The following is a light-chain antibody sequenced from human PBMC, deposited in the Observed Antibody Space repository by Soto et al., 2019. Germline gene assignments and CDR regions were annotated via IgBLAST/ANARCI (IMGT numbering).Light chain of an antibody. V-gene: IGKV1-6*01. Sequence: AIQLTQSPSSLSASVGDRVTICCRASQGIRDDLGWYQQKPGKAPKLLIYTASNLQSGVPSRFSGSGSGTDFTLTISSLQPGDFATYYCLQDYSYPWTFGQGTKVDIK. CDR2: TAS. CDR1: QGIRDD. J-gene: IGKJ1*01. CDR3: LQDYSYPWT.